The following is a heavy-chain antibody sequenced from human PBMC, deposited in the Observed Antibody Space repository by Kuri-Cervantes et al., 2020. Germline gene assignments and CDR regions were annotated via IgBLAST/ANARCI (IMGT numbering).Heavy chain of an antibody. D-gene: IGHD6-13*01. V-gene: IGHV4-59*12. J-gene: IGHJ2*01. CDR2: IYYSGST. Sequence: SETLSLTCTVSGGSISSYYWSWIRQPPGKGLEWIGYIYYSGSTNYNPSLKGRVTISVDTSKNQFSLKLSSVTAADTAVYYCARASDSSSWYGKWYFDLWGRGTLVTVSS. CDR1: GGSISSYY. CDR3: ARASDSSSWYGKWYFDL.